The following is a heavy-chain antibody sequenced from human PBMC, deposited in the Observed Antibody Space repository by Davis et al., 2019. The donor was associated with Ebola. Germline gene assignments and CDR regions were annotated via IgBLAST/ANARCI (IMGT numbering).Heavy chain of an antibody. CDR1: GYIFTSYA. V-gene: IGHV7-4-1*02. Sequence: ASVKVSYKASGYIFTSYAMNWVRQAPGQGLEWMGWINTNTGNPTYAQGFTGRFVLSLDTSVSTAYLQISSLKAEDTAVYYCARSITMVRGVIINWFDPWGQGTLVTVSS. CDR2: INTNTGNP. CDR3: ARSITMVRGVIINWFDP. J-gene: IGHJ5*02. D-gene: IGHD3-10*01.